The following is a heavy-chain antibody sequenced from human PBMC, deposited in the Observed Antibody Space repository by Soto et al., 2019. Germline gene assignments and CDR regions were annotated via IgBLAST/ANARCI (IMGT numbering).Heavy chain of an antibody. CDR1: GFTFSSYA. Sequence: EVQLLESGGGLVQPGGSLRLACVASGFTFSSYAMTWVRQSPGKGLEWVSGISGSGGSTYYADSVKGRFTISRDNSKNTLYLQMNSLRAEDTAVYYCAKARSPSITIFGVVINYYGMDVWGQGTTVTVSS. V-gene: IGHV3-23*01. D-gene: IGHD3-3*01. J-gene: IGHJ6*02. CDR2: ISGSGGST. CDR3: AKARSPSITIFGVVINYYGMDV.